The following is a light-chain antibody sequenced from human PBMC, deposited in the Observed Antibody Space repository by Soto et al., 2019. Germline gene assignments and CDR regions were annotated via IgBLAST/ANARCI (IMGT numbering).Light chain of an antibody. J-gene: IGLJ2*01. CDR2: DVN. CDR3: SSYTSTSTLVI. Sequence: QSVLTQPASVSGSPGQSITISCTGTISDVGGYKYVSWYQQHPGKAPKLMIYDVNNRPSGVSYRFSVSKSGNTASLTISGLQAEDEADYYCSSYTSTSTLVIFGGGTKLPVL. CDR1: ISDVGGYKY. V-gene: IGLV2-14*03.